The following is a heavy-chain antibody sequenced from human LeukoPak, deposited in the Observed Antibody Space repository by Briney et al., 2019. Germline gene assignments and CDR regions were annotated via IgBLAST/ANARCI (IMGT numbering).Heavy chain of an antibody. CDR2: INWNGGST. J-gene: IGHJ4*02. Sequence: PGGSLRLSCAASGFTFDDYGMSWVRQAPGKGLEWVSGINWNGGSTSYADSVKGRFTISRDNAKNSLYLQMNSLRAEDTALYYCARDRYSSSSFDYWGQGTLVTVSS. V-gene: IGHV3-20*04. D-gene: IGHD6-6*01. CDR1: GFTFDDYG. CDR3: ARDRYSSSSFDY.